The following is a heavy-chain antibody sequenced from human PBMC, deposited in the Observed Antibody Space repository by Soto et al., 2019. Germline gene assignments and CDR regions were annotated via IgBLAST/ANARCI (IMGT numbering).Heavy chain of an antibody. CDR1: GFTFSSYG. Sequence: ESGGGVVQPGRSLRLSCAASGFTFSSYGMHWVRQAPGKGLEWVAVISYDGSNKYYADSVKGRFTISRDNSKNTLYLQMNSLRAEDTAVYYCARAEDIVVVVAASPLGYWGQGTLVTVSS. J-gene: IGHJ4*02. D-gene: IGHD2-15*01. V-gene: IGHV3-30-3*01. CDR2: ISYDGSNK. CDR3: ARAEDIVVVVAASPLGY.